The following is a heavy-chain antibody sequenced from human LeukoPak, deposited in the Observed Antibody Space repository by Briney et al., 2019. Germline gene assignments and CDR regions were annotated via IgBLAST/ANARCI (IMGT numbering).Heavy chain of an antibody. J-gene: IGHJ3*02. CDR1: GGSISSSSYY. D-gene: IGHD3-22*01. Sequence: PSETLSLTCTVSGGSISSSSYYWGWIRQSPGKGLEWIGSIYYSGSTYYNPSLKSRVTISVDTSKNQFSLKLSSVTAADTAVYYCARDGVVVVPDAFDIWGQGTMVTVSS. V-gene: IGHV4-39*07. CDR2: IYYSGST. CDR3: ARDGVVVVPDAFDI.